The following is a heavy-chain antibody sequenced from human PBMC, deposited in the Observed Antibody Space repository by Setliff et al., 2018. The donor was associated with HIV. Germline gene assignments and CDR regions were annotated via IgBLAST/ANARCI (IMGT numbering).Heavy chain of an antibody. Sequence: PSETLSLTCAVSGSSIRGAYYWGWIRQPPGKGLEWIGSFYHGGSTLYNPSLRSRVTISVDTSKNHFSLILTSVTAADTAVYHCARPHSGRGGGAYFDPWGQGILVTVSS. D-gene: IGHD6-19*01. CDR2: FYHGGST. CDR3: ARPHSGRGGGAYFDP. J-gene: IGHJ5*02. CDR1: GSSIRGAYY. V-gene: IGHV4-38-2*01.